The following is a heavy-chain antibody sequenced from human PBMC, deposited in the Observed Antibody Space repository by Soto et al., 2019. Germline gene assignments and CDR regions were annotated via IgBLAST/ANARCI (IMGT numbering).Heavy chain of an antibody. CDR2: ISTYNGNT. CDR3: ARDGQTTMVRGVRGGSYNYYGMDV. Sequence: QVQLVQSGAEVKKPGASVKVSCKASGYTFTSYGISWVRQAPGQGLEWMGWISTYNGNTNYAQKLQSRVTMTTATATSTAYMEMRSLRSDDTAVYYCARDGQTTMVRGVRGGSYNYYGMDVWGQGTTVTVSS. V-gene: IGHV1-18*04. D-gene: IGHD3-10*01. CDR1: GYTFTSYG. J-gene: IGHJ6*02.